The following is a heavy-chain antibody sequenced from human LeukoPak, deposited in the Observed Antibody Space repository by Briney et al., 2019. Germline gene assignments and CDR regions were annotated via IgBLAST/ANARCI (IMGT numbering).Heavy chain of an antibody. V-gene: IGHV3-15*01. J-gene: IGHJ4*02. CDR1: GFTFSNAW. Sequence: GGSLRLSCAASGFTFSNAWMSWVRQAPGKGLEWVGRIKSKTDGGTTDYAAPVKGRFTISRDDSKNTLYLQMNSLRAEDTAVYYCARAPYGGYVNWGQGTLVTVSS. CDR2: IKSKTDGGTT. D-gene: IGHD5-12*01. CDR3: ARAPYGGYVN.